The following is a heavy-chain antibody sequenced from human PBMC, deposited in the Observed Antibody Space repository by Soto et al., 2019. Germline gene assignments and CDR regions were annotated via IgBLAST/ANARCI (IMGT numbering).Heavy chain of an antibody. J-gene: IGHJ4*02. V-gene: IGHV4-4*02. CDR1: SVSITSSNW. CDR3: ARDYDGFDY. CDR2: TSHSGTF. Sequence: PSETLALTFGVASVSITSSNWWTWVRQPPGKGLEWRGETSHSGTFDYNATLRSRVTISVDKAKNQCSLKLMSVTAADTDVSYCARDYDGFDYWGPGILVTVSS. D-gene: IGHD3-16*01.